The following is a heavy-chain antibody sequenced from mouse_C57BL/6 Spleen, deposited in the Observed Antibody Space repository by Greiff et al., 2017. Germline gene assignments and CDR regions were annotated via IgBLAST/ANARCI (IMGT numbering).Heavy chain of an antibody. J-gene: IGHJ3*01. CDR2: IYPRSGNT. CDR3: AREGDSWFAY. Sequence: QVQLKQSGAELARPGASVKLSCKASGYTFTSYGISWVKQRTGQGLEWIGEIYPRSGNTYYNEKFKGKATLTADTSSSTAYMELRSLTSEDSAVYFCAREGDSWFAYWGQGTLVTVSA. V-gene: IGHV1-81*01. CDR1: GYTFTSYG.